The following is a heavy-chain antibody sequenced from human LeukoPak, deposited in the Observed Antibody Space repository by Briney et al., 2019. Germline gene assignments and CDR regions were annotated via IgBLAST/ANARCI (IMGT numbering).Heavy chain of an antibody. V-gene: IGHV3-74*01. CDR1: GFTFSSYW. CDR2: INSDGSST. D-gene: IGHD6-19*01. CDR3: ARDRQCDMDV. J-gene: IGHJ6*02. Sequence: GGSLRLSCAASGFTFSSYWMHWARQAPGKGLVWVSHINSDGSSTSYADSVKGRFTISRDNAKNTVYLQMNSLRVEDTAVYYCARDRQCDMDVWGQGTTVAVSS.